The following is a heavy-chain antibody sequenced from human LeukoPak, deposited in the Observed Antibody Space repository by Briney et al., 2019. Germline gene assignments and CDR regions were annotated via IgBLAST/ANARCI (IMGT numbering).Heavy chain of an antibody. CDR1: GSSVNHYY. J-gene: IGHJ2*01. CDR3: ARGPLGSGWYVADWYFGL. V-gene: IGHV4-4*07. Sequence: SETLSLTCTVSGSSVNHYYWNWLRQPPGKGLEWIGRIYTNGATNYNPSLKSRVTMSIDTSKNQFSLKFKSVTAADTAVFYCARGPLGSGWYVADWYFGLWGRGALVTVSS. D-gene: IGHD6-19*01. CDR2: IYTNGAT.